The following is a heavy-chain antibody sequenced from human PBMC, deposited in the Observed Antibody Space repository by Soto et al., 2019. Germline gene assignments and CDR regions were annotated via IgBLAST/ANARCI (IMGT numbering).Heavy chain of an antibody. CDR3: ARSSLGSRVGPPHYYYYGMDV. V-gene: IGHV4-59*01. J-gene: IGHJ6*02. D-gene: IGHD2-15*01. CDR1: GRSISSYY. Sequence: PSETLSLTCTVSGRSISSYYWSWIRQPPGKGLEWIGYIYYSGSTNYNPSLKSRVTISVDTSKNQFSLKLSSVTAADTAVYYRARSSLGSRVGPPHYYYYGMDVWGQGTTVTVS. CDR2: IYYSGST.